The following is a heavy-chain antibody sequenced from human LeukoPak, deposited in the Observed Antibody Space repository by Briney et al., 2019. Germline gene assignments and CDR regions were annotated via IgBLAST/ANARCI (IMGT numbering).Heavy chain of an antibody. J-gene: IGHJ4*02. V-gene: IGHV4-34*01. D-gene: IGHD5-18*01. CDR3: ARINDSYGSFDY. CDR2: INHSGST. Sequence: SATLSLTFGSDGGSFSGYYWSGIRQPPGKGLEWIGEINHSGSTNYNPSLKSRVTISVDTSKNQFSLKLSSVTAADTAVYYCARINDSYGSFDYWGQGTLVTVSS. CDR1: GGSFSGYY.